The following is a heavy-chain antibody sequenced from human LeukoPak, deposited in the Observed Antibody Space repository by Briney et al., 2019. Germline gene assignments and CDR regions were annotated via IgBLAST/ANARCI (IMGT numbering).Heavy chain of an antibody. CDR3: AKGAGPPWFDP. CDR1: GGSISSYY. Sequence: TSETLSLTCTVSGGSISSYYWSWIRQPAGKGLEWIGRISSTGRTDYNPSLTSRVTISIDTSKNHFSMDLSSVTAADTAVYYCAKGAGPPWFDPWGQGTLVTVSS. J-gene: IGHJ5*02. D-gene: IGHD6-19*01. CDR2: ISSTGRT. V-gene: IGHV4-4*07.